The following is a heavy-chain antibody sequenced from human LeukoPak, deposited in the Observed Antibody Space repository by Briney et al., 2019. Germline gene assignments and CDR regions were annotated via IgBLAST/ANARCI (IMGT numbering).Heavy chain of an antibody. V-gene: IGHV4-34*01. CDR1: SGSFSGYY. Sequence: SETLSLTCAVYSGSFSGYYWSWIRQPPGKGLEWIGEINHSGSTNYNPSLKSRVTISVDTSKNQFSLKLSSVTAADTAVYYCAXRGXYDSSGYYSVDYWGQGXLVTV. D-gene: IGHD3-22*01. CDR3: AXRGXYDSSGYYSVDY. J-gene: IGHJ4*02. CDR2: INHSGST.